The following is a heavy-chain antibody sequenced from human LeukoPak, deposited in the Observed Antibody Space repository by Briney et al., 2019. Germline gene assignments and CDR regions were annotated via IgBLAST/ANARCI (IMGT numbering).Heavy chain of an antibody. V-gene: IGHV4-59*01. Sequence: SETLSLTCTVSGGSISSDYWSWIRQPPGQGLERIGYIYYSGSPNYNPSLKRRATISVDTSKNQSSLMLSSVTAADTAVYYCARAQKYSSGWYADYYYYGMDVWGQGPTVTVSS. CDR1: GGSISSDY. CDR2: IYYSGSP. CDR3: ARAQKYSSGWYADYYYYGMDV. D-gene: IGHD6-19*01. J-gene: IGHJ6*02.